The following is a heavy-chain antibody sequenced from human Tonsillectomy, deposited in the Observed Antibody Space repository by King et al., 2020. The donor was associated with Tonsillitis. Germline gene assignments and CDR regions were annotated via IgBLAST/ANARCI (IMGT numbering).Heavy chain of an antibody. Sequence: VQLVESGGGLVQPGGSLRLSCAASGFTFSSYEMNWVRQAPGKGLEWVSYISSSGSSIYYADSVKCRFTISRDNAKNSLYLQMNSLRAEDTAVYYCATPLRLRGSRTYPIDYWGQRTLVTVSS. D-gene: IGHD4-23*01. CDR1: GFTFSSYE. J-gene: IGHJ4*02. CDR2: ISSSGSSI. CDR3: ATPLRLRGSRTYPIDY. V-gene: IGHV3-48*03.